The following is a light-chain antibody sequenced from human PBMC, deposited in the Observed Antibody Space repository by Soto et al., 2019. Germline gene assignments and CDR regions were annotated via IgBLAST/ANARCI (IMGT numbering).Light chain of an antibody. V-gene: IGKV3-11*01. CDR1: QSVSSS. Sequence: EIVLTQSPATLSLSPGERATLSCRASQSVSSSLAWYQQKPGQAPRLLIYDASNRATGIPARFSGSGYGTDFTLTITSLEPEDFAVYYCQQRSNWPPKFGQGTKVEI. CDR2: DAS. CDR3: QQRSNWPPK. J-gene: IGKJ1*01.